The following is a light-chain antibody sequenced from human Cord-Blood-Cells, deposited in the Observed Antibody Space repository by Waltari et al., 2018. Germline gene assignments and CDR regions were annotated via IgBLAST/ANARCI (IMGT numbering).Light chain of an antibody. J-gene: IGLJ3*02. CDR3: QSADSSGTHWV. V-gene: IGLV3-25*03. Sequence: SYELPQPPSVSVPPGQTARTTCSGDALPKQYAYWYQQKPGQAPVLVIYKDSERPSGIPERFSGSSSGTTVTLTISGVQAEDEADYYCQSADSSGTHWVFGGGTKLTVL. CDR2: KDS. CDR1: ALPKQY.